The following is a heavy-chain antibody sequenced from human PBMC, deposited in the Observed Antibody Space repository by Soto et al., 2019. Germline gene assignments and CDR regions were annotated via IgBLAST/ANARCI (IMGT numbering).Heavy chain of an antibody. CDR2: IYHSGST. CDR3: ARDKVGATMAFDI. V-gene: IGHV4-30-2*01. D-gene: IGHD1-26*01. Sequence: QLQLQESGSGLVKPSQTLSLTCAVSGGSISSGGYSWSWIRQQPGKGLEWMGYIYHSGSTFYNPSLKSRVTRAVDRSKNQFSRKLSSVTAADTAVYYCARDKVGATMAFDIWGQGTMVTVSS. CDR1: GGSISSGGYS. J-gene: IGHJ3*02.